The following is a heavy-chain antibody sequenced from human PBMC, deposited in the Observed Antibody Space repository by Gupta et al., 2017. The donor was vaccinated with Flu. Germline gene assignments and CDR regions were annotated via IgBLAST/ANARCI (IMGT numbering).Heavy chain of an antibody. J-gene: IGHJ5*02. CDR3: VRQPSRRWFDP. CDR2: ISHSGFT. CDR1: GGSLGGDY. Sequence: QVQLQQWGAGLLKPSETLSLTCAVSGGSLGGDYWSWVRQSPGRGLEWIGEISHSGFTNYSPSIKSRVTMAVDSSNSQISLKLNSVTAADTAVYYCVRQPSRRWFDPWGQGTLVTVSS. V-gene: IGHV4-34*02.